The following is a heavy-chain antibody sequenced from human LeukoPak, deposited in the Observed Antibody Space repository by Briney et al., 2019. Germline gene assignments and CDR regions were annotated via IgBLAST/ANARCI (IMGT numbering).Heavy chain of an antibody. V-gene: IGHV1-69*13. D-gene: IGHD5-12*01. J-gene: IGHJ5*02. CDR2: IIPIFGTA. CDR1: GGTFSSYA. Sequence: ASVKVPCKASGGTFSSYAISWVRQAPGQGLEWMGGIIPIFGTANYAQKFQGRVTITADESTSTAYMELSSLRSEDTAVYYCAREGPPTIICYHWGQGTLVTVSS. CDR3: AREGPPTIICYH.